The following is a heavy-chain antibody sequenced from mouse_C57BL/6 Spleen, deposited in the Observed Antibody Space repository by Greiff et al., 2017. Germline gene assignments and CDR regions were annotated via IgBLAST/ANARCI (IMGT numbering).Heavy chain of an antibody. CDR3: TRTHYYGSSYYYAMDY. J-gene: IGHJ4*01. Sequence: VQLKQSGTVLARPGASVKMSCKTSGYTFTSYWMHWVKQRPGQGLEWIGAIYPGNSDTSYNQKFKGKAKLTAVTSASTAYMELSSLTNEDSAVYYCTRTHYYGSSYYYAMDYWGQGTSVTVSS. D-gene: IGHD1-1*01. V-gene: IGHV1-5*01. CDR2: IYPGNSDT. CDR1: GYTFTSYW.